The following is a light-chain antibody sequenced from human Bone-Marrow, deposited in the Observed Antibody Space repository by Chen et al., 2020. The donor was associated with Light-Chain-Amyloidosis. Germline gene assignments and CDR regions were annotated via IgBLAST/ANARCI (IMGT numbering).Light chain of an antibody. CDR1: SGDVGTYNY. V-gene: IGLV2-14*01. J-gene: IGLJ1*01. CDR3: SSFTSSSSYV. CDR2: AVS. Sequence: SVLTQPASVSGSPGQSITISCTGTSGDVGTYNYVSWYQQHPGKAPKVIIYAVSNRPSGVSNRFSGSKSGNTASLTISGLQAEDEADYYCSSFTSSSSYVFGPGTKVTVL.